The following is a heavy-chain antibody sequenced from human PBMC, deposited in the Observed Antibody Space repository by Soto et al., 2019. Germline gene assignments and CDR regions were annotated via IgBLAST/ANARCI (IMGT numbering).Heavy chain of an antibody. J-gene: IGHJ3*02. CDR1: GYSFTIYW. Sequence: PGESLKISCKGSGYSFTIYWIGWVRQMPGKGLEWMGIIYPGDSDTRYSPSFQGQVTISADKSISTAYLQWSSLKASDTAMYYCARWAXYYYDSSGYYGSHAFDIWGQGTMVTVSS. D-gene: IGHD3-22*01. V-gene: IGHV5-51*01. CDR2: IYPGDSDT. CDR3: ARWAXYYYDSSGYYGSHAFDI.